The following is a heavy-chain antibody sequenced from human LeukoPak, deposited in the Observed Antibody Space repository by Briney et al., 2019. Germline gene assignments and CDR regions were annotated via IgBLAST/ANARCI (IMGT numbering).Heavy chain of an antibody. CDR3: ARVRLPPYYYYYYYMDV. J-gene: IGHJ6*03. V-gene: IGHV4-34*01. Sequence: SETLSLNCAVYGGSFSGYSWTWIRQPPGKGLEWIGEFNHSGSTNYNPSLKSRVTISVDTSKNQCSLKLTSVTAADTAVYYCARVRLPPYYYYYYYMDVWGKGTTVTVSS. CDR1: GGSFSGYS. CDR2: FNHSGST. D-gene: IGHD5-18*01.